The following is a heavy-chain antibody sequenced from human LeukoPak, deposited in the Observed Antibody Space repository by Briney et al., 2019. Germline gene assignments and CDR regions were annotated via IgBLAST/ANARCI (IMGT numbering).Heavy chain of an antibody. Sequence: ASVKVSCKASGGTFIGYYVHWVRQAPGQGLEWMGRIDPKNGGTTYAQNFQGRVTMTRDTSITTAYMDLSSLRSDDTAVYYCARDSMVSADYWGQGTLVTVSS. D-gene: IGHD3-10*01. V-gene: IGHV1-2*06. CDR1: GGTFIGYY. CDR2: IDPKNGGT. CDR3: ARDSMVSADY. J-gene: IGHJ4*02.